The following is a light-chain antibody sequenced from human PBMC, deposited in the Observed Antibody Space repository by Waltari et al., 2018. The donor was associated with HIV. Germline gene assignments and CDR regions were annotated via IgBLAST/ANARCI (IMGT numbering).Light chain of an antibody. CDR3: CSYAGSSTLV. J-gene: IGLJ3*02. CDR1: SSDVGSYNL. CDR2: EGG. V-gene: IGLV2-23*01. Sequence: QSALTQPASVSGSPGQSITISCTGTSSDVGSYNLVSWYQQHPGKAPKLMIYEGGKRPTGVSNRFSGSKSGNAASLTISGLQAEDEADYDCCSYAGSSTLVFGGGTKLTVL.